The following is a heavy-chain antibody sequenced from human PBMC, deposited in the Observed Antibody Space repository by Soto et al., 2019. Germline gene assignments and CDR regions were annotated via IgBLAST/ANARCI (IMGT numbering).Heavy chain of an antibody. V-gene: IGHV3-23*01. CDR1: GFTFSSYA. CDR3: AHLLLGESRDALEC. Sequence: EVQLLESGGGLVQPGGSLRLSCAASGFTFSSYAMSWVRQAPGKGLEWVSAISGSGSSTYYADSVKGRFTISRDNYKNAHYLRKSSLGAEDTDVYYRAHLLLGESRDALECWVLGPMVTVSS. J-gene: IGHJ3*01. D-gene: IGHD3-3*01. CDR2: ISGSGSST.